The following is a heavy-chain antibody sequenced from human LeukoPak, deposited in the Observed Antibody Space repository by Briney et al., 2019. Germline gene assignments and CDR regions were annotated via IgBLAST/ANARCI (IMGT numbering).Heavy chain of an antibody. Sequence: GGSLRLSCAASGFTFSSYGMSWVRQAPGKGLEWGSAISDSGGRTLYADSVKGRFTISRDNSKNTLYLQINSLRAEDTAVYYCAKDRYYPSIWGQGTLGTVSA. CDR3: AKDRYYPSI. J-gene: IGHJ4*02. D-gene: IGHD3-3*02. CDR1: GFTFSSYG. V-gene: IGHV3-23*01. CDR2: ISDSGGRT.